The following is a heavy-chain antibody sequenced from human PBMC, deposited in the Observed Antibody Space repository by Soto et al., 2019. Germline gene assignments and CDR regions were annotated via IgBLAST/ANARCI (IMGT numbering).Heavy chain of an antibody. Sequence: GESLKISCKGSGYSFTSYWIGWVRQVPGKGLEWMGIIYPGDSDTRYSPSFQGQVTISADKPISTAYLQWSSLKASDTAMYYCAREGDYYDSSGLYGMDVWGQGTTVTVSS. J-gene: IGHJ6*02. CDR1: GYSFTSYW. V-gene: IGHV5-51*04. CDR2: IYPGDSDT. D-gene: IGHD3-22*01. CDR3: AREGDYYDSSGLYGMDV.